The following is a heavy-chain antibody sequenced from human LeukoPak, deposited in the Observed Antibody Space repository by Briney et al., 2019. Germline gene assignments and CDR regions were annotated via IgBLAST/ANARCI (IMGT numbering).Heavy chain of an antibody. CDR2: IYWNDDK. D-gene: IGHD4-17*01. Sequence: SGPTLVKHTQTLTLTCTFSGFSLSTSGVGVGWIRQPPGKALEWLALIYWNDDKRYSPSLKSRLTITKDTSKNQVVLTMTNMDPVDTATYYCAHMTTVTPPDYWGQGTLVTVSS. CDR1: GFSLSTSGVG. J-gene: IGHJ4*02. CDR3: AHMTTVTPPDY. V-gene: IGHV2-5*01.